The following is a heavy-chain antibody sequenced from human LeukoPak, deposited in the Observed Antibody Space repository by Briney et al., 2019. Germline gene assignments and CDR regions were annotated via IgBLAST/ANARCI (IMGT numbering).Heavy chain of an antibody. CDR1: GYTFTGYY. CDR2: INPNSGGT. CDR3: ARDRTTYYYDSSGYKELDY. D-gene: IGHD3-22*01. V-gene: IGHV1-2*02. J-gene: IGHJ4*02. Sequence: ASVKVSCKASGYTFTGYYMHWVRQAPGQGLEWMGWINPNSGGTNYAQKFQGRVTMTRDTSISTASMELSSLKPDDTAVYYCARDRTTYYYDSSGYKELDYWGQGTLVTVSS.